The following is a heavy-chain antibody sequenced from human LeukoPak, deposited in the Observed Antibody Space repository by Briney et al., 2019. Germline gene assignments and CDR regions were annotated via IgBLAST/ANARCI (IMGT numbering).Heavy chain of an antibody. CDR3: AELGITMIGGV. J-gene: IGHJ6*04. V-gene: IGHV3-48*03. CDR1: GFTFSSYE. D-gene: IGHD3-10*02. CDR2: ISSSGSTI. Sequence: GGSLRLSCAASGFTFSSYEMNWVRQAPGKGLEWVSYISSSGSTIYYADSVKGRLTISRDNAKNSLYLQMNSLRAEDTAVYYCAELGITMIGGVWGKGTTVTISS.